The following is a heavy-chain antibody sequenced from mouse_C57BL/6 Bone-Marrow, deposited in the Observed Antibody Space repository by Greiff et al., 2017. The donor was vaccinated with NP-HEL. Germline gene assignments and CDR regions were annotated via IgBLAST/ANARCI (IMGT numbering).Heavy chain of an antibody. Sequence: QVQLQQSGAELVMPGASVKLSCKASGYTFTSYWMHWVKQRPGQGLEWIGEIDPSDSYTNYNQKFKGKSTLTVDKSSSTAYMQLSSLTSEDSAVYYCAREDSAWFAYWGQGTLVTVSA. CDR2: IDPSDSYT. CDR1: GYTFTSYW. D-gene: IGHD6-1*01. J-gene: IGHJ3*01. V-gene: IGHV1-69*01. CDR3: AREDSAWFAY.